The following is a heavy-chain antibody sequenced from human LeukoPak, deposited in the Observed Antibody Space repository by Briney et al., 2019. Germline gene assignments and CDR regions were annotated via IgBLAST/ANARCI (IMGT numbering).Heavy chain of an antibody. J-gene: IGHJ5*02. V-gene: IGHV4-30-4*07. CDR1: GGSISSGGYS. CDR2: IYYSGST. Sequence: SETLSLTCAVSGGSISSGGYSWSWIRQPPGKGLEWIGYIYYSGSTYYNPSLKSRVTISVDTSKNQFSLKLSSVTAADTAVYYCATEVAMTTVTNNWFDPWGQGTLVTVSS. D-gene: IGHD4-17*01. CDR3: ATEVAMTTVTNNWFDP.